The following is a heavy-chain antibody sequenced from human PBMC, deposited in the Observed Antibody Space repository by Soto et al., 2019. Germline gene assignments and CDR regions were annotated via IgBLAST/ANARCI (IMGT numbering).Heavy chain of an antibody. V-gene: IGHV1-18*01. Sequence: ASVKVSCKASGYAFTSYGISWVRQAPGQGLEWMGWISAYNGNTNYAQKLQGRVTTTADTSTSTAYMELRSLRSDDTAVYYCARDTRVVVVAATRDRGSDYYYYGMDVRGQGTTVTVSS. D-gene: IGHD2-15*01. CDR1: GYAFTSYG. CDR3: ARDTRVVVVAATRDRGSDYYYYGMDV. CDR2: ISAYNGNT. J-gene: IGHJ6*02.